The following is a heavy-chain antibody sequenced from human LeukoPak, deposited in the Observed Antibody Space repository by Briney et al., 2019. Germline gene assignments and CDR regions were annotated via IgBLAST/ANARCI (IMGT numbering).Heavy chain of an antibody. CDR2: IYHSGTT. V-gene: IGHV4-39*07. CDR1: GGSISSSSYY. CDR3: ARVRYGGNYYYFDY. Sequence: SETLSLTCTVSGGSISSSSYYWGWIRQPPGKGLEGLEWIGNIYHSGTTYSNPSLKSRVTISVDTSKNLFSLKLSSVTAADTAVYYCARVRYGGNYYYFDYWGQGTLVTVSS. D-gene: IGHD1-26*01. J-gene: IGHJ4*02.